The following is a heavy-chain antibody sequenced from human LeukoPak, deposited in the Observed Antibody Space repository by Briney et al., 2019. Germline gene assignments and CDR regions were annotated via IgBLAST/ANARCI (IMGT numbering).Heavy chain of an antibody. D-gene: IGHD5-18*01. CDR1: GDTFSSYA. CDR2: IIPIFGTA. J-gene: IGHJ4*02. V-gene: IGHV1-69*13. CDR3: APGGYSYGSLDY. Sequence: SVKVSCKASGDTFSSYAISWVRQAPGQGLEWMGGIIPIFGTANYAQKFQGRVTITADESTSTAYMELSSLRSEDTAVYYCAPGGYSYGSLDYWGQGTLVTVSS.